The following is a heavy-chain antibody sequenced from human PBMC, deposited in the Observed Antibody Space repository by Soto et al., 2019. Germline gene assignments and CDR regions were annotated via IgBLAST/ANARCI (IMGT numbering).Heavy chain of an antibody. V-gene: IGHV4-4*02. D-gene: IGHD3-10*01. J-gene: IGHJ3*02. CDR2: ILHNGNT. CDR1: GSSISENHW. CDR3: ASNYLGSSLGDFDI. Sequence: SETLSLTCAVSGSSISENHWWSWVRQSPGKGLESIGEILHNGNTNYNPSLKSRVAISVDKSKNHFSLKLSSVTAADTAMYYCASNYLGSSLGDFDIWGQGTLVTV.